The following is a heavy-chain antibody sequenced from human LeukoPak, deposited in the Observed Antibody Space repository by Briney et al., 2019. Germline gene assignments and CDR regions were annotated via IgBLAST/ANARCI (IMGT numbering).Heavy chain of an antibody. CDR3: ATDYYDSSGYYTGSY. CDR2: ISRDSTTI. D-gene: IGHD3-22*01. CDR1: GFTFSSFH. V-gene: IGHV3-48*01. J-gene: IGHJ4*02. Sequence: GGSLRLSCAASGFTFSSFHINWVRQAPGRGLEWLSYISRDSTTIYYADSVKGRFTISRDNAKNSLYLQMNSLRAEDTAVYHCATDYYDSSGYYTGSYWGQGTLVTVSS.